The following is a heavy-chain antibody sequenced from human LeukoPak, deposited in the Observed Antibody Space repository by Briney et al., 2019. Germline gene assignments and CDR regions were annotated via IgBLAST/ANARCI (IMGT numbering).Heavy chain of an antibody. CDR3: ARWGVGSGNPPRGFDP. CDR2: INHSGST. J-gene: IGHJ5*02. Sequence: SETLSLTCAVYGGSFSGYYWSWIRQPPGKGLEGIGEINHSGSTNYNPSLKSRVTISVATSKTQFSLKLSSVTAADTAVYYCARWGVGSGNPPRGFDPWGQGTLVTVSS. D-gene: IGHD3-10*01. CDR1: GGSFSGYY. V-gene: IGHV4-34*01.